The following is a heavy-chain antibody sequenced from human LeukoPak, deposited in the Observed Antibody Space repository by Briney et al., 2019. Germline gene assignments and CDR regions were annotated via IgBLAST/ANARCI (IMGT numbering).Heavy chain of an antibody. J-gene: IGHJ4*02. CDR1: GFTFSNNA. Sequence: GGSLRLSCAASGFTFSNNAMHWVRQAPGKGLGWVAIISYDGTKKYYTDSVRGRFTISRDNSKNTLYLQMNSLRPEDTAVYYCAGKDAIEYFDWFFDYWGQGTLVTVSS. D-gene: IGHD3-9*01. V-gene: IGHV3-30*04. CDR3: AGKDAIEYFDWFFDY. CDR2: ISYDGTKK.